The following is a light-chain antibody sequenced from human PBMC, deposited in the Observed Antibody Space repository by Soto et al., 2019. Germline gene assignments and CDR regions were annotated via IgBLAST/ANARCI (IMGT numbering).Light chain of an antibody. Sequence: QSVLTQAPSASGTPGQRVTISCSGSDSNIGSEFLYWYQQFPGTAPKLLIQWKVNRPSAVPDRFSGSKSGSSAALVISGLRSEDEAAYYCAAWYNSLSVVVFGGGTKLTVL. V-gene: IGLV1-47*01. J-gene: IGLJ2*01. CDR1: DSNIGSEF. CDR3: AAWYNSLSVVV. CDR2: WKV.